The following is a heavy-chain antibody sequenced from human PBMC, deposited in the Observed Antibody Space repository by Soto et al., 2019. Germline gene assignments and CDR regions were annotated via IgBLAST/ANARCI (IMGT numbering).Heavy chain of an antibody. CDR2: IIPIFGTA. CDR1: GGTLSSYA. D-gene: IGHD3-10*01. Sequence: ASVKVSCKDSGGTLSSYAISWVRQAPGQGLEWMGGIIPIFGTAKYAQKFQARVTITADESTSTAYMYLSILRSEDPAVYYSARVRMAMRFWELSPPYYYMDVWGKGTTVTVSS. CDR3: ARVRMAMRFWELSPPYYYMDV. V-gene: IGHV1-69*13. J-gene: IGHJ6*03.